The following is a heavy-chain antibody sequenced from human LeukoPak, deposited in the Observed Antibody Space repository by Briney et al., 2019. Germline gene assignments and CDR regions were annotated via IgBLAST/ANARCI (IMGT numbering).Heavy chain of an antibody. J-gene: IGHJ4*02. CDR2: ISTTSGTI. CDR1: GFTFSIYS. CDR3: ARGGYGDYHFDS. D-gene: IGHD4-17*01. V-gene: IGHV3-48*01. Sequence: GGSLRLSCAASGFTFSIYSMNWVRQAPGKGPEWVSYISTTSGTIYYADSVKGRFTIPRDNAKNSLSLQMNSLRAADTAVYYCARGGYGDYHFDSWGQGTQVTVSS.